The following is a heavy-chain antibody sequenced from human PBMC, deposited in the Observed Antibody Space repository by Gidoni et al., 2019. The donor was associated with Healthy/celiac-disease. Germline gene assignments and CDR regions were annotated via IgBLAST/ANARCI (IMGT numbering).Heavy chain of an antibody. CDR1: GGSFSGYY. J-gene: IGHJ4*02. D-gene: IGHD5-18*01. V-gene: IGHV4-34*01. CDR3: ARGLGYSYGYGDY. Sequence: QVQLPQWGAGLGNPSATLSLTCAVYGGSFSGYYWSWIRHPPGKGLEWIGEINHSRCTNSNPSLKSRVTISVDTSKNQFSLKLSSVAAADTAVYYCARGLGYSYGYGDYWGKGTLVTVSS. CDR2: INHSRCT.